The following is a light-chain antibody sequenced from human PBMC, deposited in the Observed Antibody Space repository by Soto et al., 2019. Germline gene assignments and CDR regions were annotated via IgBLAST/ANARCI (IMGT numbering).Light chain of an antibody. CDR2: DVS. V-gene: IGLV2-11*01. Sequence: QSVLTQPRSVSGSPGQSVTISCTGTSSDVGGYNYVFWYQQHPGKAPKLMIYDVSKRPSGVPDRFSGSKSGNTASLTISGLQAEDEADYYCCSYAGSYTFYVFGTGTKVTVL. CDR1: SSDVGGYNY. CDR3: CSYAGSYTFYV. J-gene: IGLJ1*01.